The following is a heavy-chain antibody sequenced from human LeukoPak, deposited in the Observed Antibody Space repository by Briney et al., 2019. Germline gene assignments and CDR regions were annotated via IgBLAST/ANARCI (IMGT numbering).Heavy chain of an antibody. CDR3: XXXXXXATTRVYYSYGMDV. CDR2: IYPGDSDT. J-gene: IGHJ6*02. D-gene: IGHD1-14*01. V-gene: IGHV5-51*01. Sequence: GESLKISCKGPGYSFTSYWLGGVRQMPGKGREGMGIIYPGDSDTRYSPSFQGQVTISADKSSTTAYRHWSTLKAAARAMDYWXXXXXXATTRVYYSYGMDVWGQGTTVTVSS. CDR1: GYSFTSYW.